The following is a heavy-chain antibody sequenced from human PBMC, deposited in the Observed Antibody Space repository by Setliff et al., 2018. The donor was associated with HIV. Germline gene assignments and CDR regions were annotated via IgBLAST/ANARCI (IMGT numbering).Heavy chain of an antibody. CDR1: GYTFTSYG. D-gene: IGHD3-3*01. Sequence: ASVKVSCKPSGYTFTSYGISWVRQAPGQGLEWMGWISGYNGNTNYAQKFQGRLTMTTDTSTSTAYMELRGLRSDDTAAYYCARANVPYSNFWSGPRGFDPWGQGTLVTVSS. CDR2: ISGYNGNT. J-gene: IGHJ5*02. V-gene: IGHV1-18*01. CDR3: ARANVPYSNFWSGPRGFDP.